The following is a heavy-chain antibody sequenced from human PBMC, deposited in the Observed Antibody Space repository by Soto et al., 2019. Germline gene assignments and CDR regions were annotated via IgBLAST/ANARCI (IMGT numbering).Heavy chain of an antibody. V-gene: IGHV4-34*01. D-gene: IGHD4-17*01. Sequence: PSETLSLTCAVYGGSFSGYYWSWIRQPPGKGLEWIGEINHSGSTNYNPSLKSRVTISVDTSKNQFSLKLSSVTAADTAVYYCARGLRTTVTPRGWFDPWGQGTLVTVSS. CDR3: ARGLRTTVTPRGWFDP. CDR2: INHSGST. CDR1: GGSFSGYY. J-gene: IGHJ5*02.